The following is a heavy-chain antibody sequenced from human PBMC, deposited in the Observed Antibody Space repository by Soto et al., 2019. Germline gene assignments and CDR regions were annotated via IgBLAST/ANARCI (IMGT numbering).Heavy chain of an antibody. CDR2: INAGNGNT. Sequence: QVQLVQSGAEVKKPGASVKVSCKASGYTFTSYAMHWVRQAPGQRLEWMGWINAGNGNTKYSQKFQGRVTITRDTSASTAYMELSSLRSEDTAVYYCARDLGQSGSYRTPYFDYWGQGTLVTVSS. J-gene: IGHJ4*02. V-gene: IGHV1-3*01. CDR3: ARDLGQSGSYRTPYFDY. D-gene: IGHD1-26*01. CDR1: GYTFTSYA.